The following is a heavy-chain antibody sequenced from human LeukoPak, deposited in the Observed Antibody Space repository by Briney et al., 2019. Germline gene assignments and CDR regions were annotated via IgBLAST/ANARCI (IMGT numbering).Heavy chain of an antibody. J-gene: IGHJ4*02. CDR3: ARQYYDVLTGFYIHFDY. Sequence: GESLKISCKGSGYSFSNYWIGWVRQMPGKGLEWMVIIWPGDSDTRYSPSFQGQVTISVDKSISTAYLQWSSLKASDTAIYYCARQYYDVLTGFYIHFDYWGQGTLVTVSS. CDR2: IWPGDSDT. D-gene: IGHD3-9*01. V-gene: IGHV5-51*01. CDR1: GYSFSNYW.